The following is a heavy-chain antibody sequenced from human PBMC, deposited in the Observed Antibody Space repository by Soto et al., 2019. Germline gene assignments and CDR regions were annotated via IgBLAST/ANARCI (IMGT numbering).Heavy chain of an antibody. CDR3: AREDLDYYGSGSYYPHY. J-gene: IGHJ4*02. Sequence: GGSLRLSCAASGFTFSSYSMNWVRQAPGKGLEWVSSISSSSSYIYYADSVKGRFTISRDNAKNSLYLQMNSLRAEDTAVYYCAREDLDYYGSGSYYPHYWGQGTLVTVSS. CDR1: GFTFSSYS. D-gene: IGHD3-10*01. CDR2: ISSSSSYI. V-gene: IGHV3-21*01.